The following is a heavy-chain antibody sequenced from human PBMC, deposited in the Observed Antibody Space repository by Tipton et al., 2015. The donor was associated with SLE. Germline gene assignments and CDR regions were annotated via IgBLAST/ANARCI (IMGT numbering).Heavy chain of an antibody. CDR3: ARGFLGMKAAQYYFDY. V-gene: IGHV3-23*01. Sequence: SLRISCAASGFTFSSYVMSWVRQAPGKGLEWISSISGSGDSIRSIDSVKGRFTISRDNSKITLYLQMSSLIAEDAALYYCARGFLGMKAAQYYFDYWGQGTLVTVSS. D-gene: IGHD2-15*01. CDR1: GFTFSSYV. J-gene: IGHJ4*02. CDR2: ISGSGDSI.